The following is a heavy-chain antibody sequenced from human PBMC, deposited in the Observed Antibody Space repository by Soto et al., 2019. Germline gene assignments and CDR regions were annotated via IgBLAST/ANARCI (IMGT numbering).Heavy chain of an antibody. CDR3: ARGNGDPLYFDY. J-gene: IGHJ4*02. V-gene: IGHV4-31*03. CDR2: IYYSGST. Sequence: QVQLQESSPGLVKPSQTLSLTCTVSGGSISSGGYYWSWIRQHPGKGLEWIGYIYYSGSTYYNPSLKSRVTISVYASKNQCSLKLSSVTAADTAVYYCARGNGDPLYFDYWGQGTLVTVSS. CDR1: GGSISSGGYY. D-gene: IGHD4-17*01.